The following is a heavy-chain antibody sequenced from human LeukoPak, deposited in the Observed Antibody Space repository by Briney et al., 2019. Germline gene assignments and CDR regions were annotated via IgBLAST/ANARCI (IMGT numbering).Heavy chain of an antibody. Sequence: GESLRISCTGSGYSFTSYWISWVRQMPGKGLEWMGRIDPSDSYTNYSPSFQGHVTISADKSISTAYLQWSSLKASDTAMYYCATHPAYCSGGSCYGNWFAPGGQGTLVTVSS. V-gene: IGHV5-10-1*01. J-gene: IGHJ5*02. CDR3: ATHPAYCSGGSCYGNWFAP. CDR2: IDPSDSYT. CDR1: GYSFTSYW. D-gene: IGHD2-15*01.